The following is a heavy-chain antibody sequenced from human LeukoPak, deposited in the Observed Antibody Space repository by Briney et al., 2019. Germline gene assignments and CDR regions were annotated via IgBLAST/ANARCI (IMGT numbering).Heavy chain of an antibody. CDR1: GFTFSSYA. J-gene: IGHJ4*02. CDR3: AHGPHYDYVWGSYLL. Sequence: GGSLRLSCAASGFTFSSYAMTWVRQAPGRGLEWVSAISGGLGSTYYADSVKGRFTISRDNSKNTLYLQMNSLRAEDTAVYYCAHGPHYDYVWGSYLLWGQGTLVTVSS. D-gene: IGHD3-16*02. CDR2: ISGGLGST. V-gene: IGHV3-23*01.